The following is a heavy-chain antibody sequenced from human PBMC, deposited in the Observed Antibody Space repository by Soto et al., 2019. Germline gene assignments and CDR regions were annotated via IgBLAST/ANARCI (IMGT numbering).Heavy chain of an antibody. V-gene: IGHV1-18*01. Sequence: ASVKVSCKASGYTFTSYGISWVRQAPGQGLEWMGWISAYNGNTNYAQKLQGRVTMTTDTSTSTAYMELRSLRSDDTAVYYCARERSWNNWKPVGYFDYWGQGTLVTGSS. J-gene: IGHJ4*02. D-gene: IGHD1-20*01. CDR3: ARERSWNNWKPVGYFDY. CDR1: GYTFTSYG. CDR2: ISAYNGNT.